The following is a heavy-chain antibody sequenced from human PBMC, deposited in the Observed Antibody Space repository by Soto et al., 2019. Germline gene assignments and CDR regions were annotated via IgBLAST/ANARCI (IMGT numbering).Heavy chain of an antibody. J-gene: IGHJ3*02. Sequence: GGSLRLSCAASGFTFDDYAMHWVRQAPGKGLEWVSGISWNSGSIGYADSVKGRFTISRDNAKNSLYLQMNSLRAEDTALYYCAKDKAAVAGTTNAFDIWGQGTMVTVSS. V-gene: IGHV3-9*01. CDR2: ISWNSGSI. D-gene: IGHD6-19*01. CDR3: AKDKAAVAGTTNAFDI. CDR1: GFTFDDYA.